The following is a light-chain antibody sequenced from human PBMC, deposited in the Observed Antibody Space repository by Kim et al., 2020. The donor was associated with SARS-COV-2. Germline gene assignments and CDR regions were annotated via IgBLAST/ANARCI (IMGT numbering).Light chain of an antibody. CDR2: TPS. Sequence: ASVGDRVTITCRASQGIHHSLVWYQHKSGKAPNLLLYTPSTLHSGVPSRFSGSGSGTDYTLTISSLQPEDFATYYCQQYYSVPLTFGGGTKVDIK. V-gene: IGKV1-NL1*01. CDR1: QGIHHS. CDR3: QQYYSVPLT. J-gene: IGKJ4*01.